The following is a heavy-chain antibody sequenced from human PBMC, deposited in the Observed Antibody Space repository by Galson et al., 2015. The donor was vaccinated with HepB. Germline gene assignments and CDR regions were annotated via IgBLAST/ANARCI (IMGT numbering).Heavy chain of an antibody. J-gene: IGHJ1*01. CDR1: GYTFTDYY. V-gene: IGHV1-69-2*01. D-gene: IGHD5-12*01. Sequence: VKVSCKVSGYTFTDYYMHWVQQAPGKGLEWMGLVDPEDGETIYAEKFQGRVTITTYTSTDTAYMERSSLRSEDTAVYYCATGGRWLHNGGYFQHWGQGTLVTVSS. CDR3: ATGGRWLHNGGYFQH. CDR2: VDPEDGET.